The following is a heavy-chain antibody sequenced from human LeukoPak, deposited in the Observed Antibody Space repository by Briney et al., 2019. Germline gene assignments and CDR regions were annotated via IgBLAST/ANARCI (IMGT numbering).Heavy chain of an antibody. D-gene: IGHD3-9*01. CDR2: ISWNSGSI. Sequence: PGGSLRLSCAASGFTFGDYAMHWVRQAPGKGLEWVSGISWNSGSIGYADSVKGRFTISRDDAKNSLYLQMNSLRAEDTALYYCAKAEYYDILTGYSLDYWGQGTLVTVSS. J-gene: IGHJ4*02. CDR3: AKAEYYDILTGYSLDY. CDR1: GFTFGDYA. V-gene: IGHV3-9*01.